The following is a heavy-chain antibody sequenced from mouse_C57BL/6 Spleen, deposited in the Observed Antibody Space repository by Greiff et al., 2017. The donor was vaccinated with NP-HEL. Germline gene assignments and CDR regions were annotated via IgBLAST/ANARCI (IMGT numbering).Heavy chain of an antibody. J-gene: IGHJ3*01. V-gene: IGHV1-5*01. Sequence: EVMLVESGTVLARPGASVKMSCKTSGYTFTSYWMHWVKQRPGQGLEWIGAIYPGNSDTSYNQKFKGKAKLTAVTSASTAYMELSSLTNEDSAVYYCTRSTAQATSWFAYWGQGTLVTVSA. CDR1: GYTFTSYW. CDR3: TRSTAQATSWFAY. D-gene: IGHD3-2*02. CDR2: IYPGNSDT.